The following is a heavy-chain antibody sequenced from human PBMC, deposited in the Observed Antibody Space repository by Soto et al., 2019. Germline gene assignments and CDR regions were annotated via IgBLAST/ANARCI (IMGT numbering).Heavy chain of an antibody. J-gene: IGHJ4*02. V-gene: IGHV4-59*01. CDR2: IYYSGST. CDR1: GGSISSYY. CDR3: ARITYYDILTGYSSPRNYYFDY. D-gene: IGHD3-9*01. Sequence: SETLSLTCTVSGGSISSYYWSWIRQPPGKGLEWIGYIYYSGSTNYNPSLKSRVTISADTSKNQFSLKLSSVTAADTAVYYCARITYYDILTGYSSPRNYYFDYWGQGTLVTVSS.